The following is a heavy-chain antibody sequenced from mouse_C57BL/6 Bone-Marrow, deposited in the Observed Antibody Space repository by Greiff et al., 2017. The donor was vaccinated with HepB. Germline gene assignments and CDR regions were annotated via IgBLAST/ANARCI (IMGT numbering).Heavy chain of an antibody. CDR1: GYSITSGYY. CDR3: ARKALYGNYWYFDV. D-gene: IGHD2-1*01. CDR2: ISYDGSN. Sequence: EVKLMESGPGLVKPSQSLSLTCSVTGYSITSGYYWNWIRQFPGNKLEWMGYISYDGSNNYNPSLKNRISITRDTSKNQFFLKLNSVTTEDTATYYCARKALYGNYWYFDVWGTGTTVTVSS. J-gene: IGHJ1*03. V-gene: IGHV3-6*01.